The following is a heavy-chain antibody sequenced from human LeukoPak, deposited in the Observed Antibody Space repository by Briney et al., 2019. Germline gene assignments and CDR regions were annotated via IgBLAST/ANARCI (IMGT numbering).Heavy chain of an antibody. Sequence: PGGSLRLSCAASGFTFSSYGMHWVRQAPGKGLEWVAFIRYDGSNKYYADSVKGRFTISRDNSKNTLYLQMNSLRAEDTAVYYCAKDDYYDRKVDYWGQGTLVTVSS. J-gene: IGHJ4*02. CDR1: GFTFSSYG. D-gene: IGHD3-22*01. CDR2: IRYDGSNK. V-gene: IGHV3-30*02. CDR3: AKDDYYDRKVDY.